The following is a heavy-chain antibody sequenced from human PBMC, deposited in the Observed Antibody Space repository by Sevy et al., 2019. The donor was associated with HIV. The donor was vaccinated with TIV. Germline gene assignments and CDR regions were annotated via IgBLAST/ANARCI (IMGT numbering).Heavy chain of an antibody. J-gene: IGHJ4*02. D-gene: IGHD2-15*01. CDR1: GFTFSNAW. CDR2: IKSKTDGGTT. V-gene: IGHV3-15*01. CDR3: TTDTSAVEFDY. Sequence: GWSLRLSCAASGFTFSNAWMSWVRQAPGKGLEWVGRIKSKTDGGTTDYAAPVKGRFTISRDDSKNTLYLQMNSLKTEDTAVYYCTTDTSAVEFDYWGQGTLVTVSS.